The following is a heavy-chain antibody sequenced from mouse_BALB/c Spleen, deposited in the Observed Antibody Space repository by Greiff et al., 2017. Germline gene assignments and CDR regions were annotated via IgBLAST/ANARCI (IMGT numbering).Heavy chain of an antibody. CDR1: GFTFSSYA. J-gene: IGHJ3*01. CDR3: ARDLDYDEAY. CDR2: ISSGGSYT. Sequence: DVKLVESGGGLVKPGGSLKLSCAASGFTFSSYAMSWVRQSPEKRLEWVAEISSGGSYTYYPDTVTGRFTISRDNAKNTLYLEMSSLRSEDTAMYYCARDLDYDEAYWGQGTLVTVSA. V-gene: IGHV5-9-4*01. D-gene: IGHD2-4*01.